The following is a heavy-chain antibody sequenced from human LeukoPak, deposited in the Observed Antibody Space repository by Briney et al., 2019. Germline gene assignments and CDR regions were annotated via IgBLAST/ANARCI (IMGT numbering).Heavy chain of an antibody. J-gene: IGHJ6*03. V-gene: IGHV3-48*03. CDR3: ARELMVRGVYMDV. CDR2: ISSSGSTI. D-gene: IGHD3-10*01. Sequence: GGSLRLSCAASGFTFSSYEMNWVRQAPGKGLEWVSYISSSGSTIYYADSVKGRFTISRDNAKNSLYLQMNSPRAEDTAVYYCARELMVRGVYMDVWGKGTTVTISS. CDR1: GFTFSSYE.